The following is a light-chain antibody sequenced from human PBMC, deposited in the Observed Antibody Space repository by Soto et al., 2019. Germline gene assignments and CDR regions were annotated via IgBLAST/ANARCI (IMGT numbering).Light chain of an antibody. CDR1: SSDVGGYDY. V-gene: IGLV2-14*03. Sequence: QSALTQTASMSGSPGQSITISCTGTSSDVGGYDYVSWYQQFPGKAPKLIIYDVNNRPSGVSNRFSGSKSGNTASLTISGLQSEDEADYYCSSFSGSSSLVVFGGGTQLTVL. CDR3: SSFSGSSSLVV. CDR2: DVN. J-gene: IGLJ2*01.